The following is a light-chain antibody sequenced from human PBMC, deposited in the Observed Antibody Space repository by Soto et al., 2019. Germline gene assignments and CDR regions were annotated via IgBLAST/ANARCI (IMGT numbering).Light chain of an antibody. V-gene: IGKV1-5*03. J-gene: IGKJ1*01. Sequence: IQMTQSPSSLSASVGDRVTITCRASQSISSWLAWYQQKPGKAPKLLIYKASSLESGGPSRFSGSGSGTEVTLTMSRLQSLDFSPCYCQQRYCTPWTSRQGTSVDI. CDR2: KAS. CDR3: QQRYCTPWT. CDR1: QSISSW.